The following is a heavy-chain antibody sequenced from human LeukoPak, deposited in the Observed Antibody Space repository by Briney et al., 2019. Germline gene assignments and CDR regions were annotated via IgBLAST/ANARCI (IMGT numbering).Heavy chain of an antibody. CDR2: INHSGST. D-gene: IGHD2-8*01. V-gene: IGHV4-34*01. J-gene: IGHJ4*02. CDR3: ARTRGRDCTNGVCYDLPLIFDY. CDR1: GGSFSGYY. Sequence: SETLSLTCAVYGGSFSGYYWSWIRQPPGKGLEWIGEINHSGSTNYNPSLKSRVTISVDTSKNQFSLKLSSVTAADTAVYYCARTRGRDCTNGVCYDLPLIFDYWGQGTLVTVSS.